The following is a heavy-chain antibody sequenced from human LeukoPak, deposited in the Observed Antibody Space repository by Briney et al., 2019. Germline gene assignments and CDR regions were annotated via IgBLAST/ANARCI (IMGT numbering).Heavy chain of an antibody. D-gene: IGHD2/OR15-2a*01. CDR3: ARSGFSTVFYLDF. Sequence: ASVKVSCKASGYTFTGQFIHWLRQAPGRGLEWMGWIDPPSGAPHYAQRFQDTVTMTRDRSIATAYLEVHRLKSDDTAVYYCARSGFSTVFYLDFWGQGTLIFVSS. CDR1: GYTFTGQF. V-gene: IGHV1-2*02. CDR2: IDPPSGAP. J-gene: IGHJ4*02.